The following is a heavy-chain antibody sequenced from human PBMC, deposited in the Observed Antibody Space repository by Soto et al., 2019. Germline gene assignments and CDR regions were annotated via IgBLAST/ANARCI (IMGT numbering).Heavy chain of an antibody. D-gene: IGHD3-22*01. CDR2: ISGSGGST. CDR3: AKDQRGSSNPMIVVEHDAFDI. Sequence: GGSLRLSCAASGFTFSSYAMSWVRQAPGKGLEWVSAISGSGGSTYYADSVKGRFTISRDNSKNTLYLQMNSLRAEDTAVYYCAKDQRGSSNPMIVVEHDAFDIWGQGTMVTVSS. J-gene: IGHJ3*02. V-gene: IGHV3-23*01. CDR1: GFTFSSYA.